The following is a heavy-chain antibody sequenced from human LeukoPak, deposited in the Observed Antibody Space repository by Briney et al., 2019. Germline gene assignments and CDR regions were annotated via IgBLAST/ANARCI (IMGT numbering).Heavy chain of an antibody. CDR3: ARAPRLRLFWSGYYSYFDY. V-gene: IGHV3-21*01. D-gene: IGHD3-3*01. Sequence: GGSLRLSCAASGFTFGSYSMNWVRQAPGKGLEWVSSISSSSSYIYYADSVKGRFTISRDNAKNSLYLQMNSLRAEDTAVYYCARAPRLRLFWSGYYSYFDYWGQGTLVTVSS. J-gene: IGHJ4*02. CDR1: GFTFGSYS. CDR2: ISSSSSYI.